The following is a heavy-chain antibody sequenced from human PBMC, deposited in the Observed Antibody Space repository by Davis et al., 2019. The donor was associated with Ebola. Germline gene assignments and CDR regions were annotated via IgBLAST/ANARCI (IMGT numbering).Heavy chain of an antibody. CDR3: ASTYGAGSYWYFEH. J-gene: IGHJ4*02. V-gene: IGHV4-34*01. CDR1: GGSFSGYY. CDR2: INHSGST. D-gene: IGHD3-10*01. Sequence: GSLRLSCAVYGGSFSGYYWSWMRQPPGKGLEWIGEINHSGSTNYNPSLKSRVTISLDTSNNQFSLKLTSVTAADTAVYYCASTYGAGSYWYFEHWGQGTLITVSS.